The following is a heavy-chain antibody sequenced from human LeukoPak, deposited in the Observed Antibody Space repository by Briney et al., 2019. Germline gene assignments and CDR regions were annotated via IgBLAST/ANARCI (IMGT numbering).Heavy chain of an antibody. CDR3: AGRVTGYSSGYVY. CDR1: GFMLNSYA. J-gene: IGHJ4*02. V-gene: IGHV3-23*01. D-gene: IGHD5-18*01. CDR2: LSNNGGST. Sequence: GGSLRLSCAASGFMLNSYAMSWVRQAPGKGLEWVSVLSNNGGSTYYADSVRGRFTISRDSSRNTLYLQMDSLRAEDTAVYYCAGRVTGYSSGYVYWGQGTLVTVSS.